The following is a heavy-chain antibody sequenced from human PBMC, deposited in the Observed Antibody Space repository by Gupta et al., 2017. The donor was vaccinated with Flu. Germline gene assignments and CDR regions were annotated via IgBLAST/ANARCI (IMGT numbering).Heavy chain of an antibody. Sequence: EVQLLESGGDLAQPGGSLRLSCAASGFTFSAFGMRWVRQAPGKGPEWVSTISCGTTYYSDSVKGRFTISKDTSKNTLFLQMNSLRAEDTAVYYCVKDAGYGEYAHWGQGTLLTVSS. CDR3: VKDAGYGEYAH. V-gene: IGHV3-23*01. CDR2: ISCGTT. J-gene: IGHJ1*01. CDR1: GFTFSAFG. D-gene: IGHD4-17*01.